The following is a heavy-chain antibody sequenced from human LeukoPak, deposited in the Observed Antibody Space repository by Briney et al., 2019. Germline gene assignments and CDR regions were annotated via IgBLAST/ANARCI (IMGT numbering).Heavy chain of an antibody. CDR2: INHSGST. CDR1: GGSFSGYY. V-gene: IGHV4-34*01. J-gene: IGHJ4*02. CDR3: AFGYYYDSSGYYSDY. Sequence: SETLSLTCAVYGGSFSGYYWSWIRQPPGKGLEWIGEINHSGSTNYNPSLKSRVPISVDTSKNQFSLKLSSVTAADTAVYYCAFGYYYDSSGYYSDYWGQGTLVTVSS. D-gene: IGHD3-22*01.